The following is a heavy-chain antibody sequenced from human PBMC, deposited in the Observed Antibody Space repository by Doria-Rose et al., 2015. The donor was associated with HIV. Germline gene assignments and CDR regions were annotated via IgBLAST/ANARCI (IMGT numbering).Heavy chain of an antibody. Sequence: VQLQQWGAGLLKPSETLSRNCAVYGGSFSNYYWAWIRQPPVKGLEWIGEINHNGSTNYNPSLKSRVTISEDTSKLQFVLAVSSVAAACMAVYYCARSFTLVHVVTYWFDPWGQGTTVTVSS. J-gene: IGHJ5*02. CDR2: INHNGST. D-gene: IGHD3-10*01. V-gene: IGHV4-34*01. CDR1: GGSFSNYY. CDR3: ARSFTLVHVVTYWFDP.